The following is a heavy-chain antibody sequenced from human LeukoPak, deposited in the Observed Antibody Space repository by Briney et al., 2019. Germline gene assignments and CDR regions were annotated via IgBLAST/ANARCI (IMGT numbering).Heavy chain of an antibody. D-gene: IGHD2-15*01. V-gene: IGHV3-21*01. CDR1: GFTFSSYS. CDR2: ISSSSSYI. CDR3: ARDWEGYCSGGSCGENAFDI. Sequence: GGSLRLSRAASGFTFSSYSMNWVRQAPGKGLEWVSSISSSSSYIYYADSVKGRFTISRDNAKNSLYLQMNSPRAEDTAVYYCARDWEGYCSGGSCGENAFDIWGQGTMVTVSS. J-gene: IGHJ3*02.